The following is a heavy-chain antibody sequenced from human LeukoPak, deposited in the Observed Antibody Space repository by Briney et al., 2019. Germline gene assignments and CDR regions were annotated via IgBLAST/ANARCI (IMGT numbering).Heavy chain of an antibody. V-gene: IGHV3-73*01. CDR1: GFTFSGSA. Sequence: GGSMRLSCAASGFTFSGSAMHWVRQASGKGLEWVGRIRSKANSYATAYAASVKGRFTISRDDSKNTAYLQMNSLKTEDTAVYYCTRLTRYCSGGSCYSVDYWGQGTLVTVSS. CDR2: IRSKANSYAT. J-gene: IGHJ4*02. D-gene: IGHD2-15*01. CDR3: TRLTRYCSGGSCYSVDY.